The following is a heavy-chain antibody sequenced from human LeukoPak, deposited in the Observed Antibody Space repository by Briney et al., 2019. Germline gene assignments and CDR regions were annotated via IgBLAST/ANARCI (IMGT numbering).Heavy chain of an antibody. CDR3: ARHPGIAVAGDAFDF. CDR2: FSYSGST. D-gene: IGHD6-19*01. CDR1: GGSISSYY. Sequence: PSETLSLTCTVSGGSISSYYWAWIRQPPGKGLEWIGSFSYSGSTYDNPSLKSRVTISVDTSKNQFSLNLSSVTAADSAVYYCARHPGIAVAGDAFDFWGQGTVVTVSS. V-gene: IGHV4-39*01. J-gene: IGHJ3*01.